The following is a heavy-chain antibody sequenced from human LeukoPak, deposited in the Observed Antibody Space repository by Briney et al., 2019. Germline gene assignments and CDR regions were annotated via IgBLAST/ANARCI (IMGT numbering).Heavy chain of an antibody. CDR1: GFTFSTYD. V-gene: IGHV3-48*01. J-gene: IGHJ5*02. CDR3: AKLEWLRSYNWFDP. D-gene: IGHD5-12*01. CDR2: MSSSSSSI. Sequence: GGSLRLSCAASGFTFSTYDMNWVRQAPGKGLEYVSYMSSSSSSIYYAASVKGRFTISRDNSKNTLYLQMNSLRAEDTAVYYCAKLEWLRSYNWFDPWGQGTLVTVSS.